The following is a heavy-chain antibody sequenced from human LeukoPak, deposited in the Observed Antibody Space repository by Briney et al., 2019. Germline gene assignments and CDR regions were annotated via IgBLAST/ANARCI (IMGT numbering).Heavy chain of an antibody. CDR3: ARDLAYNWKAENQVDY. CDR2: INPNSGGT. CDR1: GYTFTGYY. Sequence: GASVKVSCKASGYTFTGYYMHWVRQAPGQGLEWMGWINPNSGGTNYAQKFQGRVTMTRDTSISTAYMELSRLRSDDTAVHYCARDLAYNWKAENQVDYWGQGTLVTVSS. D-gene: IGHD1-20*01. J-gene: IGHJ4*02. V-gene: IGHV1-2*02.